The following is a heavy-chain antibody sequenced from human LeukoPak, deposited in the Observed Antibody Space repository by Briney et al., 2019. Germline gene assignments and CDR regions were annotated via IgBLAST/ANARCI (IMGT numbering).Heavy chain of an antibody. CDR3: ARRAGAYSHPYDY. V-gene: IGHV3-23*01. Sequence: GGTLRLSCAASGFTFSSYGMSWVRQAPGKGLDWVSAISASGGGTYYADSVKGRFTISRDNSKNTLYLQMNSLRAEDTAVYYCARRAGAYSHPYDYWGQGTLVTVSS. J-gene: IGHJ4*02. CDR1: GFTFSSYG. CDR2: ISASGGGT. D-gene: IGHD4/OR15-4a*01.